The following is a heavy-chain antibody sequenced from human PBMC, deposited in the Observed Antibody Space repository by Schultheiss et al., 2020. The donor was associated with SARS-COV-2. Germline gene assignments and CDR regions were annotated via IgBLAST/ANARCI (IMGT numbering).Heavy chain of an antibody. CDR2: ISYDGSNK. Sequence: GESLKISCAASGFTFSSYAMHWVRQAPGKGLEWVAVISYDGSNKYYADSVKGRFTISRDNSKNTLYLQMNSLRAEDTAVYYCARDLSSSYYYYYGMDVWGQGTTVTVSS. CDR3: ARDLSSSYYYYYGMDV. CDR1: GFTFSSYA. V-gene: IGHV3-30*04. J-gene: IGHJ6*02. D-gene: IGHD6-6*01.